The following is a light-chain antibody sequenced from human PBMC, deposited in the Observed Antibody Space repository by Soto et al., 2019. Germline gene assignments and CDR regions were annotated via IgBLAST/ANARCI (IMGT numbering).Light chain of an antibody. CDR3: QTYDSSLSGLYV. V-gene: IGLV1-40*01. CDR2: GNT. CDR1: SSNIGAGSD. J-gene: IGLJ1*01. Sequence: QSVLTQPPSISGAPGQRVTISCPGSSSNIGAGSDLHWYHQLPGTAPKLLIYGNTNRPSGVPDRFSGSQYGTSASVGIAGLQTEDEGDYYCQTYDSSLSGLYVFGTGTKVTV.